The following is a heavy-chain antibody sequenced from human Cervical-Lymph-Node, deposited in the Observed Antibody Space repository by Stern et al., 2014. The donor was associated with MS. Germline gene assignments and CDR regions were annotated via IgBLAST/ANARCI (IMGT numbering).Heavy chain of an antibody. J-gene: IGHJ3*02. Sequence: VQLQESGPGLVKPSQTLSLTCSVSGGSISSGSSYWSWIRQHPGKGLEWIAYNHYSGNAYYNSSLKSRVHLSADTSKIQFSLELSSVTAADTAVYYCARLSSDAFDIWGQGTLVTVSS. CDR1: GGSISSGSSY. CDR3: ARLSSDAFDI. V-gene: IGHV4-31*03. CDR2: NHYSGNA.